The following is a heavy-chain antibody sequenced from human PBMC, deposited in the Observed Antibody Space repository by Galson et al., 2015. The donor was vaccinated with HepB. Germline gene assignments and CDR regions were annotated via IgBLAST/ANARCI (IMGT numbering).Heavy chain of an antibody. Sequence: SVKVSCKASGFTFTSSAMQWVRQARGQRLEWIGWIVVGSGNTNYAQKFQERVTITRDMSTSTAYMELSSLRSEDTAVYYCATRGGGGTTDAFDIWGQGTMVTVSS. D-gene: IGHD1-1*01. CDR3: ATRGGGGTTDAFDI. J-gene: IGHJ3*02. CDR2: IVVGSGNT. V-gene: IGHV1-58*02. CDR1: GFTFTSSA.